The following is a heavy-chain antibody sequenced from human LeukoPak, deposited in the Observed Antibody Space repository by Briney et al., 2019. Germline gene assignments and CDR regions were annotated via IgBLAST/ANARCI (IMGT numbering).Heavy chain of an antibody. Sequence: PSETLSLTCTVSGGSISSGGYYWSWIRQHPGKGLEWIGYIYYSGSTYYNPSLKSRVTISVDTSKNQFSLKLSSVTAADTAVYYCARVIVDTXIYXFDYWGQGTLVTVS. J-gene: IGHJ4*02. V-gene: IGHV4-31*03. CDR3: ARVIVDTXIYXFDY. CDR2: IYYSGST. D-gene: IGHD5-18*01. CDR1: GGSISSGGYY.